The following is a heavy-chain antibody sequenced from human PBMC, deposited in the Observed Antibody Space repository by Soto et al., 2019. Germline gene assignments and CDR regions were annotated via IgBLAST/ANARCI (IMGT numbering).Heavy chain of an antibody. J-gene: IGHJ5*02. Sequence: QITLKASVPTLVKPTQTLTLTCTFSGFSLSSSGVRVGWIRQPPGKALEWLALIYWDADKRYSPSLQSRLTITKDTSKNQVVLIMPNMDPVDTATYYCAHLVYASGRDWFDPWGQGTLVTVSS. CDR3: AHLVYASGRDWFDP. D-gene: IGHD3-10*01. CDR1: GFSLSSSGVR. V-gene: IGHV2-5*02. CDR2: IYWDADK.